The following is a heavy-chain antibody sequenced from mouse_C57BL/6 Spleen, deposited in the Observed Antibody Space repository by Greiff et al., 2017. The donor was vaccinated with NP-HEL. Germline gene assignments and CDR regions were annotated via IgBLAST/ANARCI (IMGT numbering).Heavy chain of an antibody. CDR3: ARVGVVGAMDY. D-gene: IGHD1-1*01. J-gene: IGHJ4*01. V-gene: IGHV1-64*01. CDR1: GYTFTSYW. Sequence: QVQLKQPGAELVKPGASVKLSCKASGYTFTSYWMHWVKQRPGQGLEWIGMIHPNSGSTNYNEKFKSKATLTVDKSSSTAYMQLSSLTSEDSAVYYWARVGVVGAMDYWGQGTSVTVSS. CDR2: IHPNSGST.